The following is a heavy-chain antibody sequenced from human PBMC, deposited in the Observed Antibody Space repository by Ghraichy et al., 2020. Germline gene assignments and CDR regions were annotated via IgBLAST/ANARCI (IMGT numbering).Heavy chain of an antibody. J-gene: IGHJ6*02. CDR3: ARIQSVDGMDV. V-gene: IGHV4-39*01. CDR2: IYYSGYT. Sequence: QTLSLTCTVSGGSISRSTYYWGWIRQPPGKGLEWIGSIYYSGYTYYNPSLKSRVTISVDTSKNQYSLKLTSVTAADTAVYYCARIQSVDGMDVWGQGTTVTVSS. CDR1: GGSISRSTYY. D-gene: IGHD4-11*01.